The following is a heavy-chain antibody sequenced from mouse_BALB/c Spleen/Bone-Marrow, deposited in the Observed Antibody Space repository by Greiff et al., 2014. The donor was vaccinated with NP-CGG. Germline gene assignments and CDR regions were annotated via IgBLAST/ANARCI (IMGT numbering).Heavy chain of an antibody. Sequence: LQQSGGGLVQPGGSMKLSCVASGFTFSNYWMNWVRQSPEKGLEWVAEIRLKSNNYATHYAESVKGRLTISRDDSKSSVYLQMNNLRAEDTGIYYCTRSGAFAYWGQGTLVTVSA. V-gene: IGHV6-6*02. CDR1: GFTFSNYW. CDR3: TRSGAFAY. CDR2: IRLKSNNYAT. D-gene: IGHD1-3*01. J-gene: IGHJ3*01.